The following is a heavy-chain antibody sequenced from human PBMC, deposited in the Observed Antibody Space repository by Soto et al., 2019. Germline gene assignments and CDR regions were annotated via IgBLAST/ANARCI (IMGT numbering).Heavy chain of an antibody. Sequence: GGSLRLSCATSGLTFSNYAMSWVRQAPGKGLEGVSVISGSGDVTYSADSLKGRFTISRDNSKNSLFLQMNSLRADDTAVYYCARVFLRLWFGELLYDAFDIWGQGTMVTVSS. J-gene: IGHJ3*02. CDR3: ARVFLRLWFGELLYDAFDI. V-gene: IGHV3-23*01. CDR2: ISGSGDVT. D-gene: IGHD3-10*01. CDR1: GLTFSNYA.